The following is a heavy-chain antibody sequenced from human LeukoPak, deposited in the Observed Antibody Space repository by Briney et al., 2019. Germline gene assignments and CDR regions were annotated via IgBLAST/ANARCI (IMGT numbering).Heavy chain of an antibody. Sequence: ASVKVSCKASGYTFTGYYMHWVRQAPGQGLEWMGWINPNSGGTNYAQKFQGRVTMTRDTSISTAYMELSRLRSDDTAVYYCARDYCGGDCYGLNNWFDPWGQGTLVTVSS. CDR3: ARDYCGGDCYGLNNWFDP. CDR1: GYTFTGYY. D-gene: IGHD2-21*02. CDR2: INPNSGGT. J-gene: IGHJ5*02. V-gene: IGHV1-2*02.